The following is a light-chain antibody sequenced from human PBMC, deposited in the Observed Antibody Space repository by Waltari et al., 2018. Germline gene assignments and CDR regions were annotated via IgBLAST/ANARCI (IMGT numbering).Light chain of an antibody. CDR3: SSTAGGYTWV. CDR2: DVI. J-gene: IGLJ3*02. CDR1: SMDFVLLIF. V-gene: IGLV2-11*01. Sequence: QSALTQPRPVSGSPGQSVPISSIGTSMDFVLLIFVPGYQHHPGKAPKLIIFDVIKRPSGVPDRFSGSKSGNTASLTISGLQAEDEADYHCSSTAGGYTWVFGGGTKLTVL.